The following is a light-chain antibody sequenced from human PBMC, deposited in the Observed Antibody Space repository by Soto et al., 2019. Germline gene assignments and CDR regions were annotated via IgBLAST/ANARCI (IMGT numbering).Light chain of an antibody. J-gene: IGKJ4*01. CDR1: QYISNY. CDR2: HAS. Sequence: EIQMTQSPSSLSASVGDRVTITCQASQYISNYLNWYQQKPGKAPNLLIYHASNWETGVPSRFSGSGSGTDFTFTISSLQPEDIATYYCQQYDNPSHTFGGGTKVEIK. CDR3: QQYDNPSHT. V-gene: IGKV1-33*01.